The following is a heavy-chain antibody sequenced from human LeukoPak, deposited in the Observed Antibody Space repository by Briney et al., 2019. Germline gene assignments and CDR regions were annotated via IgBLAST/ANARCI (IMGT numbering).Heavy chain of an antibody. V-gene: IGHV5-51*01. Sequence: GESLKISCKGSGYTFTNYWIAWVRQMPGKGLEWMGIMYPGDSDTRYSPSFQGQVIISADKSIRTAYLQWSSLKASDTAMYYCARLNDYGSGSLLGYWGQGTLVTVSS. D-gene: IGHD3-10*01. J-gene: IGHJ4*02. CDR2: MYPGDSDT. CDR3: ARLNDYGSGSLLGY. CDR1: GYTFTNYW.